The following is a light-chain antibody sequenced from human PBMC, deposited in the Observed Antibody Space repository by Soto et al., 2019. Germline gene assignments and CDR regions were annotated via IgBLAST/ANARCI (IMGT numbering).Light chain of an antibody. CDR2: DVS. J-gene: IGLJ1*01. V-gene: IGLV2-14*03. CDR3: SSFTGTNYV. CDR1: ISDVGGNKF. Sequence: QSVLTQPASVSGSPGQSITISCTGTISDVGGNKFVSWYQQYPGKAPKLMIRDVSNRPSGVSNRFSGSKSGNTASLTISGLQAEDEADYYCSSFTGTNYVFGTGTKVTVL.